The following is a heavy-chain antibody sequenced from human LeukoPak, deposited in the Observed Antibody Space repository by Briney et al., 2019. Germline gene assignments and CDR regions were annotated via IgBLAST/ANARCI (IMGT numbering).Heavy chain of an antibody. J-gene: IGHJ4*02. D-gene: IGHD1-26*01. CDR1: GLTFSSYA. CDR3: ARDRPYSGSHGGDY. Sequence: GGSLRLSCAASGLTFSSYAMSWVRQAPGKGLEWVSVISAIGGNTYYADSVKGRFTISRDNAKNSLYLQMNSLRAEDTAVYYCARDRPYSGSHGGDYWGQGTLVTVSS. CDR2: ISAIGGNT. V-gene: IGHV3-23*01.